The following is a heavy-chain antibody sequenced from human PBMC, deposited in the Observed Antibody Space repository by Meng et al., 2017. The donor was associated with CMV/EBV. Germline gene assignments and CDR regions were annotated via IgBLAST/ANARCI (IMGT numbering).Heavy chain of an antibody. V-gene: IGHV3-48*04. Sequence: GGSLRLSCAASGFTFSSYSMNWVRQAPGKGLEWVSYISSSSSTIYYADSVKGQFTISRDNAKNSLYLQMNSLRAEDTAVYYCARGQDYDFWSGSYWGQGTLVTVSS. CDR3: ARGQDYDFWSGSY. CDR1: GFTFSSYS. D-gene: IGHD3-3*01. CDR2: ISSSSSTI. J-gene: IGHJ4*02.